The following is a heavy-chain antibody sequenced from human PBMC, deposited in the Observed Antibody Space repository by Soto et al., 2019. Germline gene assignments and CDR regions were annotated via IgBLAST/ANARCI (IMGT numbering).Heavy chain of an antibody. CDR2: ILNAGSNR. Sequence: QVQLVESGGGVVQPGRSLRLSCAASGFTFSNYGMHWVRQAPGKGLEWVAVILNAGSNRYHADSVKDRFTISRDNSKNTLYLQMNSLRAEDTAVYYCARDDEYSGNGMDVWGQGTTVTVS. CDR1: GFTFSNYG. D-gene: IGHD3-10*01. V-gene: IGHV3-33*01. J-gene: IGHJ6*02. CDR3: ARDDEYSGNGMDV.